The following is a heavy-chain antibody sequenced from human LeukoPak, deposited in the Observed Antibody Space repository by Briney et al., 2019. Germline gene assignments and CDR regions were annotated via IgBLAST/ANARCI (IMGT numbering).Heavy chain of an antibody. Sequence: SETLSLTCSVSGGSISSYYWSWIRQPPGKGLEWIGYIYYSGSTEYNPSLRSRVTISVDTSKNQFSLKLTSVTAADTAVYYCARHDRNSGRYYDFDYWGQGTLVTVSS. CDR2: IYYSGST. CDR3: ARHDRNSGRYYDFDY. D-gene: IGHD1-26*01. CDR1: GGSISSYY. V-gene: IGHV4-59*08. J-gene: IGHJ4*02.